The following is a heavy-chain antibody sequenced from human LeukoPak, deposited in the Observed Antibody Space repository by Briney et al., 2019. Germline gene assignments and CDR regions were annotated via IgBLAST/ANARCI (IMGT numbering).Heavy chain of an antibody. CDR2: ISYDGINK. J-gene: IGHJ4*02. D-gene: IGHD6-13*01. Sequence: PGGSLRLSCAASGFNFSTYGMHWLRQAPGKGLEWVAVISYDGINKYYADSVKGRFTISRDNSKNMLYLQMSSLRAEDTAVYYCAKDHVTSSIWFPDYWGQGTLVTVSS. CDR3: AKDHVTSSIWFPDY. V-gene: IGHV3-30*18. CDR1: GFNFSTYG.